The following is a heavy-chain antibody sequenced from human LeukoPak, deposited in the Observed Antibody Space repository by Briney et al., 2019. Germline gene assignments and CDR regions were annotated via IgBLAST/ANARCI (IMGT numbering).Heavy chain of an antibody. CDR3: ARHDRDCSSTSCYHYMDV. CDR1: GGSFSGYY. D-gene: IGHD2-2*01. J-gene: IGHJ6*03. V-gene: IGHV4-34*01. CDR2: INHSGST. Sequence: PSETLSLTCTVSGGSFSGYYWSWIRQPPGKGLEWIGEINHSGSTNYNPSLKSRVTISVDTSKNQFSLKLSSVTAADTAVYYCARHDRDCSSTSCYHYMDVWGKGTTVTVSS.